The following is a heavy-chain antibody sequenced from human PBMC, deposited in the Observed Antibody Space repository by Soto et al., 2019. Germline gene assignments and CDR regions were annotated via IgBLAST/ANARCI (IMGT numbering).Heavy chain of an antibody. CDR1: GDSVSSNSAA. CDR2: TYYRSKWYN. D-gene: IGHD1-1*01. Sequence: PSQTLSLTCAISGDSVSSNSAAWNWISPFSLRGLEWLGRTYYRSKWYNDYAVSVKSRITINPDTSKNQLSLHLNSVTPEDTAVYYCARENRNGANDYWGQGTLVTVSS. V-gene: IGHV6-1*01. J-gene: IGHJ4*02. CDR3: ARENRNGANDY.